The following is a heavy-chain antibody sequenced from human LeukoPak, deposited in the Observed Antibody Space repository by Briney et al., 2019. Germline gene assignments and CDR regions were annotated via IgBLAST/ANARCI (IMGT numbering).Heavy chain of an antibody. CDR2: IYTSGST. Sequence: SETLSLTCAVYGGSFSGYYWSWIRQPAGKGLEWIGRIYTSGSTNYNPSLKSRVTISVDTSKNQFSLKLSSVTAADTAVYYCARENSSGYYFPDAFDIWGQGTMVTVSS. D-gene: IGHD3-22*01. V-gene: IGHV4-4*07. J-gene: IGHJ3*02. CDR3: ARENSSGYYFPDAFDI. CDR1: GGSFSGYY.